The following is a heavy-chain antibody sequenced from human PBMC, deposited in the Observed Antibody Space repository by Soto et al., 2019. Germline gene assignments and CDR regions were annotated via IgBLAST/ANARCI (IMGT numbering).Heavy chain of an antibody. Sequence: SVKVSCKASGGTFSNYAISWVRQAPGQGLEWMGGIIPIFGTANYAQKFQGRVTITADESTSTAYMELSSLRSEDTAVYYCARGGGPFMNSVTNPFDYWGQGTLVTVSS. J-gene: IGHJ4*02. V-gene: IGHV1-69*13. D-gene: IGHD4-17*01. CDR2: IIPIFGTA. CDR1: GGTFSNYA. CDR3: ARGGGPFMNSVTNPFDY.